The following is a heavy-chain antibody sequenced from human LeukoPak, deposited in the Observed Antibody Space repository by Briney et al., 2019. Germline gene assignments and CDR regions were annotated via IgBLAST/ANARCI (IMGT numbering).Heavy chain of an antibody. J-gene: IGHJ4*02. CDR3: ARGRMSTILFDS. V-gene: IGHV1-2*02. CDR1: GYTFTGYY. Sequence: ASVKVSCKASGYTFTGYYIHWVRQAPGQGLEWMGWITPNSGGTNYAQKFQGRVTMTRDTSISTACMELSRLRPNDTAVYYCARGRMSTILFDSWGQGTLVTVSS. D-gene: IGHD5-24*01. CDR2: ITPNSGGT.